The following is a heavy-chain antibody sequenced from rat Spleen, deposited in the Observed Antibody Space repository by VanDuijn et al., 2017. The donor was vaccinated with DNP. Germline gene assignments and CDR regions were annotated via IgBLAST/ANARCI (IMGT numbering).Heavy chain of an antibody. V-gene: IGHV5-31*01. CDR2: ISSTGDNT. CDR1: GFIFSNYW. J-gene: IGHJ2*01. D-gene: IGHD1-2*01. CDR3: ARQSYYYSSYIYGYFDY. Sequence: EVQLVESGGGPVQPGRSLKLSCVASGFIFSNYWMTWIRQAPGKGLEWVASISSTGDNTYYSDSVKGRFSLSRDNAKSTLYLQVNSLRSEDTATYYCARQSYYYSSYIYGYFDYWGQGVMVTVSS.